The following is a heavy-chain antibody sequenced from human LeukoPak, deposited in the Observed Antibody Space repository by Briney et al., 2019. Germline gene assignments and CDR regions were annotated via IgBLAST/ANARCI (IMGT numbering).Heavy chain of an antibody. D-gene: IGHD3-22*01. J-gene: IGHJ4*02. CDR3: AKDGLRGRDSSGYSPYYFDY. Sequence: PGGSLRLSCAASGFTFSSYGMHWVRQAPGKGLEWVAFIRYDGSNKYYADSVKGRFTISRDNSKNTLYLQMNSLRAEDTAVYYCAKDGLRGRDSSGYSPYYFDYWGQGTLVTVSS. CDR2: IRYDGSNK. CDR1: GFTFSSYG. V-gene: IGHV3-30*02.